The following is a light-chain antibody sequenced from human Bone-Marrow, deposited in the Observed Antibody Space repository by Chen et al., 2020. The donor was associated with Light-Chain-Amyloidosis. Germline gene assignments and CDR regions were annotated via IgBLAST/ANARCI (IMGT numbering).Light chain of an antibody. J-gene: IGLJ3*02. CDR3: QSYQGSSQGV. Sequence: NFMLTQPNSVSESPGKTVIISCTRSSGSIATNYVQWYQQRPGSSPTTVIDEDDQSPSGVPDRFSGSIDRSSNSASLTSSGLKTEDEADYYCQSYQGSSQGVFGGGTKLTVL. CDR1: SGSIATNY. CDR2: EDD. V-gene: IGLV6-57*01.